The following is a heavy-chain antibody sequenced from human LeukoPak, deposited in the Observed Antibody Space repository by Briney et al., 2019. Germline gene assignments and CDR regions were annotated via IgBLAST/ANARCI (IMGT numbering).Heavy chain of an antibody. D-gene: IGHD3-16*01. Sequence: GGSLRLSCVASGFTFDDYAMHWVRQAPGKGLEWVSGINWKSDSIGYADSVKGRFTISRDNAKNTLYLQMNSLRVEDTAVYYCAKSMLSTASRELDYWGQGTLVIVSS. J-gene: IGHJ4*02. CDR2: INWKSDSI. CDR3: AKSMLSTASRELDY. CDR1: GFTFDDYA. V-gene: IGHV3-9*01.